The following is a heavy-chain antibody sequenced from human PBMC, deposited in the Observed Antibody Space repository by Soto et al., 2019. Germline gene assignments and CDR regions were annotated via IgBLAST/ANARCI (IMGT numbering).Heavy chain of an antibody. J-gene: IGHJ6*02. CDR3: ARDAQPSIGYYYYGMDV. CDR1: GFTFSSYS. CDR2: ISSSSSYI. V-gene: IGHV3-21*01. D-gene: IGHD1-1*01. Sequence: SLKISCAASGFTFSSYSMNWVRQAPGKGLEWVSSISSSSSYIYYADSVKGRFTISRDNAKNSLYLQMNSLRAEDTAVYYCARDAQPSIGYYYYGMDVWGQGTTVTVSS.